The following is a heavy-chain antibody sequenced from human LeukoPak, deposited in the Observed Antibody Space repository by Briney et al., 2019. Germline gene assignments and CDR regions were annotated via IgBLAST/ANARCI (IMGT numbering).Heavy chain of an antibody. J-gene: IGHJ6*02. CDR3: ARGHYCSSTSCRKYYYYYGMDV. D-gene: IGHD2-2*01. CDR1: GYTFTSYD. V-gene: IGHV1-8*01. Sequence: GASVKVSCKASGYTFTSYDINWVRQATRQGLEWMGWMNPNSGNTGYAQKFQGRVTMTRNTSISTAYMELSSLRSEDTAVYYCARGHYCSSTSCRKYYYYYGMDVWGQGTTVTVSS. CDR2: MNPNSGNT.